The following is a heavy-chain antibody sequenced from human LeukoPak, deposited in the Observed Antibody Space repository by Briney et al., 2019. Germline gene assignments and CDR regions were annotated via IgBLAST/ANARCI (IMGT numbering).Heavy chain of an antibody. CDR3: ARAASGTTGPYYYYYYMDV. D-gene: IGHD1-1*01. Sequence: PGGSLRLSCAASGFTFSDHYMSWFRLSPGKGLEWLSYITSSGTTTDYADSVKGRFTISRDNAKNSMYLQMNSLRPEDTAVYYCARAASGTTGPYYYYYYMDVWGKGTTVTVSS. CDR1: GFTFSDHY. J-gene: IGHJ6*03. V-gene: IGHV3-11*01. CDR2: ITSSGTTT.